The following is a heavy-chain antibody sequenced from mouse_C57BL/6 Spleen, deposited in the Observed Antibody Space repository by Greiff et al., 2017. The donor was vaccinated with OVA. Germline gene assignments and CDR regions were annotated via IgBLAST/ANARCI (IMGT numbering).Heavy chain of an antibody. V-gene: IGHV5-17*01. CDR3: ARGTYDGYYSWFAY. D-gene: IGHD2-3*01. CDR1: GFTFSDYG. J-gene: IGHJ3*01. CDR2: ISSGSSTI. Sequence: EVMLVESGGGLVKPGGSLKLSCAASGFTFSDYGMHWVRQAPEKGLEWVAYISSGSSTIYYADTVKGRFTISRDNAKNTLFLQMTSLRSEDTAMYYCARGTYDGYYSWFAYWGQGTLVTVSA.